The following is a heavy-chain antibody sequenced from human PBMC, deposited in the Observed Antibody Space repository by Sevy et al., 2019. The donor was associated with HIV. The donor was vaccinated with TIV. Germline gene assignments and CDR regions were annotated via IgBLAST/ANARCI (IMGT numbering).Heavy chain of an antibody. J-gene: IGHJ2*01. Sequence: SETLSLTCTVSGGSISRSSYYWGWILQPPGKGLEWIGSIYSTGSTSYNPSLKSRVTLSADTSKNQFSLKLDSVSAADTAVYYCATPRGSDWYEGTGGYFDLWGRGALVTVSS. D-gene: IGHD6-19*01. V-gene: IGHV4-39*01. CDR1: GGSISRSSYY. CDR3: ATPRGSDWYEGTGGYFDL. CDR2: IYSTGST.